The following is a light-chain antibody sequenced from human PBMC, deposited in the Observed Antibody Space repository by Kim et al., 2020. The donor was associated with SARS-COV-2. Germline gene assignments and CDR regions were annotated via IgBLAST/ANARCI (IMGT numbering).Light chain of an antibody. CDR3: SSYTSTSTVI. V-gene: IGLV2-14*03. CDR2: DVT. Sequence: QSITISCPGSSSNVGGVHSYVSWYQQHPGKAPKLIIYDVTYRPSRLSNRFSGSKSGNTASLTISGLQAADEATYYCSSYTSTSTVIFGGGTQLTVL. J-gene: IGLJ2*01. CDR1: SSNVGGVHSY.